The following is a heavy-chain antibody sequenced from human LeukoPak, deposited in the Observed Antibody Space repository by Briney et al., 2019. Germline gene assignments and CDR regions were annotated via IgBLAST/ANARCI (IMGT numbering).Heavy chain of an antibody. J-gene: IGHJ4*02. CDR3: AKRLAYGSGGSDYFDF. CDR1: GFTVSSNY. CDR2: IYSGGST. D-gene: IGHD3-10*01. V-gene: IGHV3-53*01. Sequence: PGGSLRLSCAASGFTVSSNYMSWVRQAPGKGLEWVSVIYSGGSTYYADSVKGRFTISRDNSKNTLYLQMSSLTAEDTAVYYCAKRLAYGSGGSDYFDFWGQGTLVTVSS.